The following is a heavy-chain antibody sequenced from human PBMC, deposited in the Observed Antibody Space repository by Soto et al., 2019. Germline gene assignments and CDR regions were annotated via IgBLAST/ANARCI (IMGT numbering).Heavy chain of an antibody. CDR1: GASISNHY. D-gene: IGHD1-26*01. J-gene: IGHJ6*03. CDR3: ASTANSGYKDV. V-gene: IGHV4-59*11. Sequence: QVQLQESGPGLGNPSETLSLTCTVSGASISNHYWSWIRQSPGKGLEWIGYIYTSGSGSTKYNPSLGSRVTIFVDMSTNQFSLKLSSVTVADTGVYYCASTANSGYKDVWGKGTTVSVSS. CDR2: IYTSGSGST.